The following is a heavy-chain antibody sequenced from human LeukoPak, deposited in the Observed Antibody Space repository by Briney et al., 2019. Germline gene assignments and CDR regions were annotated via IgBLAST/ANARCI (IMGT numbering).Heavy chain of an antibody. D-gene: IGHD3-22*01. V-gene: IGHV3-48*01. CDR3: AKSRPVSSL. CDR1: GFTFSSYS. CDR2: ITTSGGAK. J-gene: IGHJ4*02. Sequence: GGSLRLSCAASGFTFSSYSMNWVRQAPGKGLEWISYITTSGGAKNYADSVKGRFTISRDNAENSLYLQMSSLRAEDTAVYYCAKSRPVSSLWGQGTLVTVSS.